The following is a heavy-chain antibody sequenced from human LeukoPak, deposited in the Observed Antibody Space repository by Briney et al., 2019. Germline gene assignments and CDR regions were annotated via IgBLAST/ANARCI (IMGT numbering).Heavy chain of an antibody. CDR2: ISWSGGSI. D-gene: IGHD6-13*01. CDR3: AKDISSWLDAFDI. Sequence: GGSLRLSCAASGFTFDDYAMHWVRQAPGKGRGWVSGISWSGGSIGYADSVKGRFTISRDNAKNSLYLEMNSLRPEDTAFYYCAKDISSWLDAFDIWGQGTMVTVSS. J-gene: IGHJ3*02. CDR1: GFTFDDYA. V-gene: IGHV3-9*01.